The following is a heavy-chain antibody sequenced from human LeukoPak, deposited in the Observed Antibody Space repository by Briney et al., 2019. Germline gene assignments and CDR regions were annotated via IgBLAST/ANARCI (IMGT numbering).Heavy chain of an antibody. CDR2: MNPNSANA. J-gene: IGHJ4*02. CDR3: ARRRVGTHFDY. D-gene: IGHD1-14*01. V-gene: IGHV1-8*03. Sequence: ASVKVSCKASGYTFTSYDINWVRQATGQGLEWMGWMNPNSANADYAQKFQGRVTITRNTSISTAYMELSSLRFEDTAVYYCARRRVGTHFDYWGQGTLVTVSS. CDR1: GYTFTSYD.